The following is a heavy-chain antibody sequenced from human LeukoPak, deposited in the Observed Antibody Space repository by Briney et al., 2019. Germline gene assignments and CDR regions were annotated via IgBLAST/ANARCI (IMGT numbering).Heavy chain of an antibody. J-gene: IGHJ4*02. CDR2: SRNKANTYTT. V-gene: IGHV3-72*01. CDR1: GFTFSDHY. Sequence: PGGSLRLSCAASGFTFSDHYMDWVRQAPGKGLEWVGRSRNKANTYTTEYAASVQGRFIISRDDSKNSLYLQMNSLKTEDTAMYYCARGLYDSSAYYFDCWGQGTLVTVSS. D-gene: IGHD3-22*01. CDR3: ARGLYDSSAYYFDC.